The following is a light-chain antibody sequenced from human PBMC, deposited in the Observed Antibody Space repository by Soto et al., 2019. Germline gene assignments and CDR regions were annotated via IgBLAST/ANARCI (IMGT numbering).Light chain of an antibody. J-gene: IGLJ2*01. CDR1: SSDVGGYNY. Sequence: QSALTQPASVSGSPGQSITISCTGTSSDVGGYNYVSWYQQHPGKAPKLMIYDVSTRPSGVSNRFSGSKSGNTAPLTISGLQAEDEADYYCSSYTSSSTYVGFGGGTKLTVL. V-gene: IGLV2-14*01. CDR2: DVS. CDR3: SSYTSSSTYVG.